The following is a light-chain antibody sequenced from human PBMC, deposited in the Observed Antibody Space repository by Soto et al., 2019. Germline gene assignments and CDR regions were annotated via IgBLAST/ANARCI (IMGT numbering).Light chain of an antibody. J-gene: IGLJ2*01. CDR1: SSNIGAGYD. V-gene: IGLV1-40*01. CDR3: QPYDSRLSGSVV. CDR2: GNS. Sequence: QSVLTQPPSVSGAPGQRVTISCTGSSSNIGAGYDVHWYQQLPGTAPKLLIYGNSNRPSGVPDRFSGSKSGTSASLAITGLQAEDEADYYCQPYDSRLSGSVVFGGGTKLTVL.